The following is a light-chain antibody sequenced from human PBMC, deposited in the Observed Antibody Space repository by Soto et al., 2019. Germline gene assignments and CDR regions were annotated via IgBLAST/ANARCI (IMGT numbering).Light chain of an antibody. CDR1: QSISTY. CDR2: GAS. J-gene: IGKJ4*01. V-gene: IGKV1-39*01. CDR3: QQTFSIALT. Sequence: DIQMTQSPSSLSASVGDRVTITCRASQSISTYLNWNQQKPGKDPNLLIFGASTFQGGVPSRFNGSESATDFTVTITSLQHEDFATYYRQQTFSIALTFGGGTKIEIK.